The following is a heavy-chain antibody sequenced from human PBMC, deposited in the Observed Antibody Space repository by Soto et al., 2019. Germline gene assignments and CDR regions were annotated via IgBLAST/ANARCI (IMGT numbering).Heavy chain of an antibody. CDR2: IKRKTDGGTT. D-gene: IGHD4-4*01. Sequence: SVSNAWMNWVRQAPGKGLEWVGRIKRKTDGGTTDYAAPVKGRFTISRDDSKNTLYLQMNSLKTEDTAVYYCTTDPRNSGYWGQGTLVTVSS. J-gene: IGHJ4*02. V-gene: IGHV3-15*07. CDR3: TTDPRNSGY. CDR1: SVSNAW.